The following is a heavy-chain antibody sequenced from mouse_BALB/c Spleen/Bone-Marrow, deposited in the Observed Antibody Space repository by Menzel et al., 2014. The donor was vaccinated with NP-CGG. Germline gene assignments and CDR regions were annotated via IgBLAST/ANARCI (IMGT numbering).Heavy chain of an antibody. CDR3: ARDISGYVRAMDY. Sequence: QVHVKQSGPELVSPGVSVKIPCKAFGYTFTDYAIHWVKQSHSKSLEWIGIISTYSANTNYNQKFKGKATMTVDKSSSTAYMELARLTFEDSAIYFCARDISGYVRAMDYWGQGASVTVSS. J-gene: IGHJ4*01. CDR2: ISTYSANT. V-gene: IGHV1-67*01. CDR1: GYTFTDYA. D-gene: IGHD3-2*01.